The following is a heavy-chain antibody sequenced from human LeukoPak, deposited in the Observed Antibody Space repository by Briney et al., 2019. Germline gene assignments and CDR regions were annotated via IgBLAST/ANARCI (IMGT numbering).Heavy chain of an antibody. V-gene: IGHV3-15*01. Sequence: GGSLRLSCIGSGFTFSDAWMSWVRQAPGKGLEWVGRIKSKSDGGTIDYAAPVKGRFTISRDDSRNTLYLQMNSLKTEDTAVYYCTTRRQDGWWGQGTLVTVS. CDR2: IKSKSDGGTI. D-gene: IGHD2-15*01. J-gene: IGHJ4*02. CDR1: GFTFSDAW. CDR3: TTRRQDGW.